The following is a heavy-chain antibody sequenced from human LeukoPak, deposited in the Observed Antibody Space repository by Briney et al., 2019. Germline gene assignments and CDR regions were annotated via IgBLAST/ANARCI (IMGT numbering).Heavy chain of an antibody. CDR1: GFTFSSYW. CDR3: ARDGRTWATGSY. D-gene: IGHD1-14*01. V-gene: IGHV3-7*01. J-gene: IGHJ4*02. Sequence: GGSLRLSCAASGFTFSSYWMSWARQAPGKGLEWVANIKQDGSEKYYVDSVKGRFPISRDNAKDSLYLQMNSLRAEDTAVYYCARDGRTWATGSYWGQGTLVTVSS. CDR2: IKQDGSEK.